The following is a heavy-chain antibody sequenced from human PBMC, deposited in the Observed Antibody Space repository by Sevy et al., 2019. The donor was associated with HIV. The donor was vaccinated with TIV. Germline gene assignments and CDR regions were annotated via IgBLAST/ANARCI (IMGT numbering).Heavy chain of an antibody. Sequence: GGSRRLSCVASGFTFRSFSMHWVRQAPGKGLEWVAAIWHDRRTERYADSVQGRFTISRENSKKTLYLQMNSMRDEDTAIYYCARDAARVIVPTAGFDSWGQGTLVTVSS. CDR3: ARDAARVIVPTAGFDS. CDR2: IWHDRRTE. V-gene: IGHV3-33*01. D-gene: IGHD1-1*01. J-gene: IGHJ5*01. CDR1: GFTFRSFS.